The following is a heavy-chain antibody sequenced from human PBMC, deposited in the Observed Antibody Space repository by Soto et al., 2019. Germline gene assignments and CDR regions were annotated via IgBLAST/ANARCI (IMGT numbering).Heavy chain of an antibody. CDR1: GGSISSYY. Sequence: SETLSLTCSVSGGSISSYYCSWIRQPPGKGLEWIGYIYYSGSTNYNPSLKSRVTISVDTSKNQFSLKLSSVTAADTAVYYCARGYVVVVAAWSPLFDPWGQGTLVTVSS. D-gene: IGHD2-15*01. CDR3: ARGYVVVVAAWSPLFDP. V-gene: IGHV4-59*01. CDR2: IYYSGST. J-gene: IGHJ5*02.